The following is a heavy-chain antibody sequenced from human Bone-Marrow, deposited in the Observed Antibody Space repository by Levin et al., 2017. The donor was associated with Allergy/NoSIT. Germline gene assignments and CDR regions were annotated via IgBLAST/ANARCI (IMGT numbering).Heavy chain of an antibody. J-gene: IGHJ4*02. Sequence: GGSLRLSCAASGFTVGNNYVAWVRQAPGKGLDWISVIYSGGGTYYADSVKGRFTISRYKSKNTVYLQMNSLRVEDTAVYYCSSAPGFSDYWGQGTLVTVSS. CDR1: GFTVGNNY. V-gene: IGHV3-66*01. CDR2: IYSGGGT. CDR3: SSAPGFSDY.